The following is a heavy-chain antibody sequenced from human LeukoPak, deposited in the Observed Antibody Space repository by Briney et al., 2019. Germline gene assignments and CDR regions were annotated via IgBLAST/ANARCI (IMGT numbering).Heavy chain of an antibody. D-gene: IGHD4-17*01. CDR3: AKTSDYVWMYYFDY. CDR2: ISGSGGAT. J-gene: IGHJ4*02. Sequence: GGSLRLSCAASGFTFNSYAMTWVRQTPGKGLEWVSSISGSGGATYYADYVKGRFTISRDNSKNTLCLQMNSLRAEDTAVYYCAKTSDYVWMYYFDYWGQGALVTVSS. V-gene: IGHV3-23*01. CDR1: GFTFNSYA.